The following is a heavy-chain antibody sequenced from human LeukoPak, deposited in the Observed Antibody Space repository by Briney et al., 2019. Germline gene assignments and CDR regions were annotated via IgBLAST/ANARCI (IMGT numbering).Heavy chain of an antibody. J-gene: IGHJ4*02. CDR3: AKPYNWNYYFDY. V-gene: IGHV3-23*01. D-gene: IGHD1-7*01. CDR2: ISGSGTGT. CDR1: GFTFSSYA. Sequence: GGSLRLSCAASGFTFSSYALSWVRQAPGKGLEWVSAISGSGTGTYYADSVKGRFTISRDNSKNTLYLQMNSLRAEDTAVYYCAKPYNWNYYFDYWGQGTLVTVSS.